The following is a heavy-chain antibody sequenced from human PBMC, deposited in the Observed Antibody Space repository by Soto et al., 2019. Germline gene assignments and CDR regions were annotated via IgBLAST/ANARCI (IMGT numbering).Heavy chain of an antibody. J-gene: IGHJ6*01. D-gene: IGHD2-8*01. CDR1: GYTFTRSG. CDR2: ISSYNGDT. V-gene: IGHV1-18*01. Sequence: QVQLVQSGAEVKKPGASVKVSCKASGYTFTRSGISWVRQAPGQGPEWMGWISSYNGDTNYAQTFKGRVTMTTDTSTSTAYMELASLRSDDTAVYYCAREGAAPCSYYVIDVWGQGTPVTVYS. CDR3: AREGAAPCSYYVIDV.